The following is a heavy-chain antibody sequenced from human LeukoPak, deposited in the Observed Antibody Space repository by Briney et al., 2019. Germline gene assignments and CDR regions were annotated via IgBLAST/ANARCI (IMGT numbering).Heavy chain of an antibody. D-gene: IGHD6-6*01. J-gene: IGHJ3*02. CDR2: IKQDGSEK. Sequence: PGGSLRLSCAASGFTFSSYWMSWVRQAPGKGLEWVANIKQDGSEKYYVDSVKGRFTISRDNAKNSLYLQMNSLRAEDTAVYYCARDSQLTIRARAARCYAFDIWGQGTMVTVSS. CDR1: GFTFSSYW. V-gene: IGHV3-7*01. CDR3: ARDSQLTIRARAARCYAFDI.